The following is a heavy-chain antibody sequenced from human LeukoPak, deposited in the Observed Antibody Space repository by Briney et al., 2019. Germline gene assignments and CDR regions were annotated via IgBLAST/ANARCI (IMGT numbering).Heavy chain of an antibody. J-gene: IGHJ5*02. D-gene: IGHD2-2*02. CDR2: INHSGST. CDR1: GGSFSGYY. CDR3: ARGRRVVPAAILGWFDP. Sequence: SETLSLTCAVYGGSFSGYYWSWIRQPPGKGLEWIGEINHSGSTNYNPSLKSRVTISVNTSKNRFSLKLSSVTAADTAVYYCARGRRVVPAAILGWFDPWGQGTLVTVSS. V-gene: IGHV4-34*01.